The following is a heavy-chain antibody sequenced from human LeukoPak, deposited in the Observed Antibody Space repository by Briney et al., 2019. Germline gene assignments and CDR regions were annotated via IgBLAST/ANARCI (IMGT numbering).Heavy chain of an antibody. CDR1: GGSISSSNW. Sequence: PSGTLSLTCAVSGGSISSSNWWSWVRQPPGKGLEWIGEIYHSGSTNYNPSLKSRVTISVDKSKNQFSLKLSSVTAADTAVYYCARAGYSSSWYPFFDYWGQGTLVTVSS. J-gene: IGHJ4*02. V-gene: IGHV4-4*02. CDR2: IYHSGST. CDR3: ARAGYSSSWYPFFDY. D-gene: IGHD6-13*01.